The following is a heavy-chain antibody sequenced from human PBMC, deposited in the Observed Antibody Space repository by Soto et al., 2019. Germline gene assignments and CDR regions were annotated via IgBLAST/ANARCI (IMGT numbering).Heavy chain of an antibody. V-gene: IGHV3-9*01. Sequence: EVQLVESGGGLVQPGRSLRLYCAASGFTFGDYAMHWVRQAPGKGLEWVSGINWNSGNIGYADSVKGRFTISRDNAKNSLYLQMNSLRAEDTALYYCAKDLYTTTSQGAFDIWGQGTMVTVSS. CDR1: GFTFGDYA. D-gene: IGHD2-2*02. CDR3: AKDLYTTTSQGAFDI. CDR2: INWNSGNI. J-gene: IGHJ3*02.